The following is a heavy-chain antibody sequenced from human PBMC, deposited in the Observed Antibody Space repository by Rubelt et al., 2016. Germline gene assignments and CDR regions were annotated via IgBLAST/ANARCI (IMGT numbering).Heavy chain of an antibody. J-gene: IGHJ4*02. CDR1: GGSISSSSYY. CDR2: IYYSGST. D-gene: IGHD6-19*01. V-gene: IGHV4-39*01. Sequence: QLQLQESGPGLVKPSETLSLTCTVSGGSISSSSYYWGWIRQPPGKGLEWIGSIYYSGSTYYNPSLKSRVTISVDTSKNQFSLELSSVTAADTAVYYCARLSSGWDYFDYWGQGTLVTVSS. CDR3: ARLSSGWDYFDY.